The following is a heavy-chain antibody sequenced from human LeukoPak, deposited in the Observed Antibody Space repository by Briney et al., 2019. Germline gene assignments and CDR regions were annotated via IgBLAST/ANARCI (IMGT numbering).Heavy chain of an antibody. Sequence: GGSLRLSCAASGFTFSNYWMSWVRQAPGKGLEWVANIKQDGSEKFYVDSVKGRFTISRDNAKNSLYLQMNSLRAEDTSVYYCARDQQQPYCFDFWGQGTLVTVSS. CDR1: GFTFSNYW. D-gene: IGHD6-13*01. V-gene: IGHV3-7*01. CDR3: ARDQQQPYCFDF. CDR2: IKQDGSEK. J-gene: IGHJ4*02.